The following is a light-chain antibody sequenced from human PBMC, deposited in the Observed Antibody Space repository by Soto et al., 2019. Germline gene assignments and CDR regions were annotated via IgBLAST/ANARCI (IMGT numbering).Light chain of an antibody. CDR3: SSYAGSNNKV. J-gene: IGLJ1*01. Sequence: QSALTQPPSASGSPGQSVTISCTGTSSDVGGYNYVSWYQQHPGKAPKLMIYEVSKRPSGVPDRFSGSKSGNTASRTVSGLQAEDEADYYCSSYAGSNNKVFGTGTKLTVL. CDR2: EVS. V-gene: IGLV2-8*01. CDR1: SSDVGGYNY.